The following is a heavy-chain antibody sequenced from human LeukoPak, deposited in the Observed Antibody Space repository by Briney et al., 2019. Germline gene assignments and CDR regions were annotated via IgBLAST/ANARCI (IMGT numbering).Heavy chain of an antibody. CDR3: VKDGRRSPPC. Sequence: PGGSLRLSCAASGFTFSNYVMSWVRQAPGKGPEGVSGINGGGGSTFYAESVKGRFTISRDNSKNTLYLQMNSLRAEDTAVYYCVKDGRRSPPCWGQGTLVTVSS. J-gene: IGHJ4*02. CDR1: GFTFSNYV. CDR2: INGGGGST. D-gene: IGHD2-15*01. V-gene: IGHV3-23*01.